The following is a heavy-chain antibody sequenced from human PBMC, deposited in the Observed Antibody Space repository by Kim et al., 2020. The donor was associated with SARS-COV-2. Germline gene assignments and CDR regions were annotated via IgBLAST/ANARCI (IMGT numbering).Heavy chain of an antibody. D-gene: IGHD2-15*01. Sequence: ASVKVSCKVSGYTLTELSMHWVRQAPGKGLEWMGGFDPEDGETIYAQKFQGRVTMTEDTSTDTAYMELSSLRSEDTAVYYCATVARLYGGSDRKRLWDGMDVWGQGTTVTVSS. CDR3: ATVARLYGGSDRKRLWDGMDV. J-gene: IGHJ6*02. CDR1: GYTLTELS. CDR2: FDPEDGET. V-gene: IGHV1-24*01.